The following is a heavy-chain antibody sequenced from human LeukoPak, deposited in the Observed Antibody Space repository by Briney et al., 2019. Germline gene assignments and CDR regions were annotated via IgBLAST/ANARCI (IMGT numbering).Heavy chain of an antibody. CDR2: IIPIFGTA. CDR3: ARGLGGYSGYDPPGY. J-gene: IGHJ4*02. D-gene: IGHD5-12*01. Sequence: GASVKVSCKASGGTFSSYAISWVRQAPGQGLEWRGRIIPIFGTANYAQKFQGRVTITTDESTSTAYMELSSLRSEDTAVYYCARGLGGYSGYDPPGYWGQGTLVTVSS. CDR1: GGTFSSYA. V-gene: IGHV1-69*05.